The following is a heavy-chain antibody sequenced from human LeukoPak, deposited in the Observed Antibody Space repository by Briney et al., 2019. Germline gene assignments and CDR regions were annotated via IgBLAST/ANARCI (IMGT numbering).Heavy chain of an antibody. V-gene: IGHV3-9*01. CDR3: AKAITSYLSPASGAFDI. CDR1: GFTFSSYA. D-gene: IGHD3-10*01. Sequence: GGSLRLSCAASGFTFSSYAMSWVRQAPGKGLEWVSGISWNSGSIGYADSVKGRFTISRDNAKNSLYLQMNSLRAEDTALYYCAKAITSYLSPASGAFDIWGQGTMVTVSS. J-gene: IGHJ3*02. CDR2: ISWNSGSI.